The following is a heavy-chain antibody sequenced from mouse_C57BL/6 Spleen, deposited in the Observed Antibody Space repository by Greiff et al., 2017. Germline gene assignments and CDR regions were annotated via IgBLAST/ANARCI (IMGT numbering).Heavy chain of an antibody. CDR1: GYAFSSSW. J-gene: IGHJ3*01. Sequence: VQLQQSGPELVKPGASVKISCKASGYAFSSSWMNWVKQRPGTGLEWIGRIYPGDGDTNYNGKFKGKATLTADKSSSTAYMQLSSLTSEDSAVYFCARLSPFAYWGQGTLVTVSA. CDR2: IYPGDGDT. CDR3: ARLSPFAY. V-gene: IGHV1-82*01.